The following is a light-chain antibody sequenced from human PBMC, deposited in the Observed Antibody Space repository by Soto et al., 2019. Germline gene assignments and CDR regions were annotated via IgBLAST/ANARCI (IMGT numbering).Light chain of an antibody. CDR3: QQYGSA. Sequence: EIVLTQSPGTLSLSPGERATLSCRASQSISSGYLAWYQQKPGQAPRHLIYGAYSRASGVPDRFSGSGSGTDFTLTISRLEPEDFAVYYCQQYGSAFGQGTKVEIK. V-gene: IGKV3-20*01. J-gene: IGKJ1*01. CDR2: GAY. CDR1: QSISSGY.